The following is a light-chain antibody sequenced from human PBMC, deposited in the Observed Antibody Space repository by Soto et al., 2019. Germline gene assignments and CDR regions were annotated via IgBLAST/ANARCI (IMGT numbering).Light chain of an antibody. Sequence: DIQMTQSPSSLSASVGDRVVITCRASQTINNYLNWYQQKPGKPPNLLIYAASTLQSGVPSRFSGSGSGADFTLTISSLQPEDFAVYYCQQTLSTLSWTFGHGTKVEI. CDR2: AAS. CDR3: QQTLSTLSWT. V-gene: IGKV1-39*01. CDR1: QTINNY. J-gene: IGKJ1*01.